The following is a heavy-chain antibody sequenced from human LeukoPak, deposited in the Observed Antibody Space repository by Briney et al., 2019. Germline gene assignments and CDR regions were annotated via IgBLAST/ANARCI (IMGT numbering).Heavy chain of an antibody. V-gene: IGHV3-33*01. J-gene: IGHJ4*02. CDR1: GFTFSSYG. D-gene: IGHD4-17*01. CDR2: IWYDGSNK. Sequence: GGSLRLSCAASGFTFSSYGMHWVRQAPGKGLEWVAVIWYDGSNKYYADSVKGRFTISRDNSKNTLYLQMNSLRAEDTAVYYWARDKSDYAFHAVDYWGQGTLVTVSS. CDR3: ARDKSDYAFHAVDY.